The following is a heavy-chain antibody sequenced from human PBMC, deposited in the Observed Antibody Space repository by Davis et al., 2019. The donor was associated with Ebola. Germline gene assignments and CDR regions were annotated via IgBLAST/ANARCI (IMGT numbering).Heavy chain of an antibody. J-gene: IGHJ4*02. Sequence: GESLKISCAASGFTFSSYSMNWVRQAPGKGLEWVSYISSSRSTIYYADSVNGRFTISRENAKNSLYLQMNSLRDEDTAVYYCARDSLLGVHLGELSSFEYWGQGTLVTVSS. CDR3: ARDSLLGVHLGELSSFEY. CDR1: GFTFSSYS. D-gene: IGHD3-16*02. CDR2: ISSSRSTI. V-gene: IGHV3-48*02.